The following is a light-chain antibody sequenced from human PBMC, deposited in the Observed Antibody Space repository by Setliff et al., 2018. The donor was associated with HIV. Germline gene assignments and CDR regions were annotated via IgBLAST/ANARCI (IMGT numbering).Light chain of an antibody. CDR1: SSDVGGFNY. J-gene: IGLJ1*01. V-gene: IGLV2-14*03. CDR3: SSYTNTPLYV. Sequence: QSVLTQPASVSGSPGQSITISCTGTSSDVGGFNYVSWYQQHPGKAPKLIISDVSNRPSGVSNRFSGSKSGNTASLTISGLQAEDEADYYCSSYTNTPLYVFGTGTKVTVL. CDR2: DVS.